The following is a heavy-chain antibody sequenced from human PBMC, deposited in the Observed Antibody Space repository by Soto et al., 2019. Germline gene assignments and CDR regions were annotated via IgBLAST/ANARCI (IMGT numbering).Heavy chain of an antibody. J-gene: IGHJ4*01. CDR3: ARVHKEELVPVPAAYYDH. V-gene: IGHV4-59*01. Sequence: QVRLQESGPGLVKSSETLSLTCTVSGGSLSSFYWGWIRRPPGKGLEWIGYIYHSGTTKYNSSLKSRVTMSVDSSKNELSLKLTSVTAADTATYYCARVHKEELVPVPAAYYDHWGPGTLVTVAS. D-gene: IGHD2-2*01. CDR1: GGSLSSFY. CDR2: IYHSGTT.